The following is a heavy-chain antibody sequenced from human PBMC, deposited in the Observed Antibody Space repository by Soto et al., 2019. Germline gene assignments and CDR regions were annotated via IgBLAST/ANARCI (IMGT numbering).Heavy chain of an antibody. V-gene: IGHV3-21*01. Sequence: PGGSLRLSCAASGFTFSSYSMNWVRQAPGKGLEWVSSISSSSSYIYYADSVKGRFTISRDNAKNSLYLQMNSLRAEDTAVYYCARDLFVVAPNAFDIWGQGTMVTVSS. CDR2: ISSSSSYI. CDR3: ARDLFVVAPNAFDI. CDR1: GFTFSSYS. J-gene: IGHJ3*02. D-gene: IGHD2-15*01.